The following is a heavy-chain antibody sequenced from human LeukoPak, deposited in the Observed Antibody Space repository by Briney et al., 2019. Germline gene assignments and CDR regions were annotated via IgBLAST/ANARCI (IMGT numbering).Heavy chain of an antibody. J-gene: IGHJ5*02. V-gene: IGHV1-69*01. CDR2: IIPIFATA. D-gene: IGHD6-19*01. CDR3: ARGESEWLRFDP. Sequence: SVRVSCKASGGTFSSYAINWVRQAPGQGLEWMGGIIPIFATANYAQKFQGRVTITADESTSTAYMELSSLRSEDTAVYYCARGESEWLRFDPWGQGTLVTVSS. CDR1: GGTFSSYA.